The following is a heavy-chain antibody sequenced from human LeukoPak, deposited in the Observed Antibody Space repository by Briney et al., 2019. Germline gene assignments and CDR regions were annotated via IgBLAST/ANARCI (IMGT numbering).Heavy chain of an antibody. CDR1: GYTFTSYG. CDR3: ARDHPGGIDY. CDR2: IIPIFGTA. V-gene: IGHV1-69*13. Sequence: ASVKVSCKASGYTFTSYGISWVRQAPGQGLEWMGGIIPIFGTANYAQKFQGRVTITADESTSTAYMELSSLRSEDTAVYYCARDHPGGIDYWGQGTLVTVSS. D-gene: IGHD4-23*01. J-gene: IGHJ4*02.